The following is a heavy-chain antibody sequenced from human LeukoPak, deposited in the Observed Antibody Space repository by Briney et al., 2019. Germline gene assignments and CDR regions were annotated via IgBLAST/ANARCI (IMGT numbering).Heavy chain of an antibody. D-gene: IGHD3-22*01. Sequence: PGGSLRLSCAASGFTVSSNYMSWVRQAPGKGLEWVSVIYSGGSTYYADSVKGRFTISRDNSKNTLYLQMNSLRAEDTAVCYCARYWTYDSSGDYFDYWGQGTLVTVSS. CDR2: IYSGGST. CDR1: GFTVSSNY. J-gene: IGHJ4*02. CDR3: ARYWTYDSSGDYFDY. V-gene: IGHV3-53*01.